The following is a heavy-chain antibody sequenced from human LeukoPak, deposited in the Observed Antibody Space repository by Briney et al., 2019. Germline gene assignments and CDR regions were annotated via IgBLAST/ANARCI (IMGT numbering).Heavy chain of an antibody. J-gene: IGHJ4*02. V-gene: IGHV1-58*01. CDR1: GFTFSSYA. CDR2: IFVGSGKT. Sequence: GASVNVSCKASGFTFSSYAVQWVRQARAQRLEWIGWIFVGSGKTNYAQKFQERVTITRDMSTSTAYMELSSLRSEDTAVYYCAAAYFYDRSGYHFDYWGQGTLVTVSS. D-gene: IGHD3-22*01. CDR3: AAAYFYDRSGYHFDY.